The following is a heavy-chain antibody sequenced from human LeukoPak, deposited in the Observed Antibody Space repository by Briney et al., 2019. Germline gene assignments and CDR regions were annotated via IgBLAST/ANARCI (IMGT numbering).Heavy chain of an antibody. CDR3: ARADAFDI. CDR1: GFTFSSYA. V-gene: IGHV3-30-3*01. CDR2: ISYDGSNK. Sequence: TGGSLRLSCAASGFTFSSYAMHWVRQAPGKGLEWVAVISYDGSNKYYADSVKGRFTISRDNAKNTLYLQMNSLRAEDTAVYYCARADAFDIWGQGTMVTVSS. J-gene: IGHJ3*02.